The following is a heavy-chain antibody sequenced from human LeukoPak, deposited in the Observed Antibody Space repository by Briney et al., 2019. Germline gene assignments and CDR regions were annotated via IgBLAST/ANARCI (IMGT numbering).Heavy chain of an antibody. D-gene: IGHD3-22*01. CDR1: GYTFTGYY. CDR3: ARSLYDSSGYSLGY. Sequence: GASVMVSCKASGYTFTGYYMHGVRQAPGQGLDWMGWINPNSGGTNYAQKFQGRVTMTKDTSISTAYMELSRLRSDDTAVYYCARSLYDSSGYSLGYWGQGTLVTVSS. J-gene: IGHJ4*02. CDR2: INPNSGGT. V-gene: IGHV1-2*02.